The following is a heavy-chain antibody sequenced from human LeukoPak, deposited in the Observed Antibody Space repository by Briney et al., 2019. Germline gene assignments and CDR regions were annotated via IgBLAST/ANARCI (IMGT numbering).Heavy chain of an antibody. J-gene: IGHJ4*02. Sequence: GGSLRLSCAASGFTFSSYGMHWVRQAPGKGLEWVAVISYDGSNKYYADSVKGRFTISRDNAKNSLYLQMNSLRAEDTAVYYCARDRSYYDSSGYNKIFDYWGQGTLVTVSS. V-gene: IGHV3-30*03. CDR3: ARDRSYYDSSGYNKIFDY. CDR2: ISYDGSNK. CDR1: GFTFSSYG. D-gene: IGHD3-22*01.